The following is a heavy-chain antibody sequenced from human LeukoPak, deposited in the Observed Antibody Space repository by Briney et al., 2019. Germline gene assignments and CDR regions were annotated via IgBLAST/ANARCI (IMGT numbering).Heavy chain of an antibody. CDR2: ISSSGSTI. CDR1: GFTFSSYE. Sequence: GGSLRLSCAASGFTFSSYEMNWVRQAPGKGLEWVSYISSSGSTIYYADSVKGRFTISRDNAKNSLYLQMNSLRAEDTAVYYCARDRGGPNWFDPWGQGTLVTVSS. CDR3: ARDRGGPNWFDP. J-gene: IGHJ5*02. V-gene: IGHV3-48*03.